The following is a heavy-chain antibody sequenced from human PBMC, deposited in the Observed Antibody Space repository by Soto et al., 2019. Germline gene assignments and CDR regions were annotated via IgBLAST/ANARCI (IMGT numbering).Heavy chain of an antibody. CDR1: GYTFTSYD. Sequence: QVQLVQYGAEVKKPGASVKVSCKASGYTFTSYDINWVRQATGQGLEWMGWMNPNSGNTGYVQKYQGRVTMTRNTSISTAYMELSSLRSEDTAVYYCARGRNIRNWFDPWGQGTLVTVSS. CDR3: ARGRNIRNWFDP. V-gene: IGHV1-8*01. CDR2: MNPNSGNT. J-gene: IGHJ5*02.